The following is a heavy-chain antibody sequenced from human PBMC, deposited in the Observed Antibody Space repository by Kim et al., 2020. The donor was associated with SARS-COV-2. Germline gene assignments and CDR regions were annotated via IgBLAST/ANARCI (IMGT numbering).Heavy chain of an antibody. D-gene: IGHD6-13*01. CDR3: ARDMAAAGTGIRRYFQH. J-gene: IGHJ1*01. Sequence: ASVKVSCKASGYTFTSYAMHWVRQAPGQRLEWMGWINAGNGNTKYSQKFQGRVTITRDTSASTAYMELSSLRSEDTAVYYCARDMAAAGTGIRRYFQHWGQGTLVTVSS. CDR2: INAGNGNT. V-gene: IGHV1-3*01. CDR1: GYTFTSYA.